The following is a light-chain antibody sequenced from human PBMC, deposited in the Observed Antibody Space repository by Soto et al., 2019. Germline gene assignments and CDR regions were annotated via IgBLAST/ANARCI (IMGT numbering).Light chain of an antibody. CDR3: GTWDSNLSADI. Sequence: QSVLTHPPSVSAARGQKVTISCSGSSSNIGRTSVSWYQQLPETAPRLLIYENNKRPSGIPDRFSGSKSGTSATLVITGLQTGNEADYFCGTWDSNLSADIFGTGTTVTV. J-gene: IGLJ1*01. V-gene: IGLV1-51*02. CDR1: SSNIGRTS. CDR2: ENN.